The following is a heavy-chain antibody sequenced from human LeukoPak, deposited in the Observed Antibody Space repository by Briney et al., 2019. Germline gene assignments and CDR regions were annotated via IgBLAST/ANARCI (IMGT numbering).Heavy chain of an antibody. D-gene: IGHD3-3*01. CDR2: INHSGST. CDR3: ARVARSGYLDY. CDR1: GGSFSGYY. Sequence: SETLSLTCAVYGGSFSGYYWSWIRQPPGKGLEWIGEINHSGSTNYNPSLKSRVTMSVDTSKNQFSLKLSSVTAADTAVYYCARVARSGYLDYWGQGTLVTVSS. J-gene: IGHJ4*02. V-gene: IGHV4-34*01.